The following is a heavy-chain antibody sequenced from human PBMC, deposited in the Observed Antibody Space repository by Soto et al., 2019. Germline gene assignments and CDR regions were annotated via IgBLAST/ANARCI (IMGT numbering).Heavy chain of an antibody. J-gene: IGHJ3*02. Sequence: EVQLVESGGGLVKPGGSLRLSCAASGFTCSTYSRNWVRQAPGKGLEWVSSISSSSSYIYYADSVKGRFTISRANAKHSLYLQMSSLRAEDTAVYYCARDRGGDLTAFDIWGQGTMVTVSS. D-gene: IGHD3-16*01. V-gene: IGHV3-21*01. CDR2: ISSSSSYI. CDR1: GFTCSTYS. CDR3: ARDRGGDLTAFDI.